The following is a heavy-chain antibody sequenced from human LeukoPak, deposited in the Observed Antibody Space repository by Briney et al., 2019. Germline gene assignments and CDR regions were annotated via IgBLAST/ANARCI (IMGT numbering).Heavy chain of an antibody. Sequence: GALVKVSCKASGGTFSSYAISWVRQAPGQGLEWMGGIIPIFGTANYAQKFQGRVTITTDESTSTAYMELSSLRSEDTAVYYCARDPLSGGYYFDYWGQGTLVTVSS. CDR1: GGTFSSYA. J-gene: IGHJ4*02. V-gene: IGHV1-69*05. CDR3: ARDPLSGGYYFDY. CDR2: IIPIFGTA.